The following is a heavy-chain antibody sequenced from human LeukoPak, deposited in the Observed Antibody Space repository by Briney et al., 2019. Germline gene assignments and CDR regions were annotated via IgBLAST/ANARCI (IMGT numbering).Heavy chain of an antibody. J-gene: IGHJ3*02. D-gene: IGHD2-21*01. CDR3: ARAIVVVIPYAFDI. CDR2: ISYDGSNK. Sequence: GGSLRLSCAASGFTFSSYAMHWVRQAPGKGLEWVAVISYDGSNKYYADSVKGRFTISRDNSKNTLYLQMNSLRAEDTAVYYCARAIVVVIPYAFDIWGQGTMVTVSS. CDR1: GFTFSSYA. V-gene: IGHV3-30-3*01.